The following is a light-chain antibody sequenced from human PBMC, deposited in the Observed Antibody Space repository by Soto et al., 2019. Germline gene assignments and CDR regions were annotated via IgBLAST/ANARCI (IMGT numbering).Light chain of an antibody. CDR2: AAS. J-gene: IGKJ1*01. Sequence: DILMTQSLSSLSASVGDRVTSACRASQTINTFLNWYQQRPGEAPKLLIYAASSLQSGVPSRFSGSGSGTDFTLTISSLQPEDFATYFCQQSYSTPQTFGQGTKVEIK. CDR3: QQSYSTPQT. V-gene: IGKV1-39*01. CDR1: QTINTF.